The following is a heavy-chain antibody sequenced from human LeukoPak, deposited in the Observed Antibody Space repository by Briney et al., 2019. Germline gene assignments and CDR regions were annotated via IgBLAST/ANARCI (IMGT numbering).Heavy chain of an antibody. CDR3: ARVGVVGYFYYMDV. CDR1: GYSFTGYH. J-gene: IGHJ6*03. CDR2: INPSGGTT. D-gene: IGHD3-10*01. Sequence: GASVKVSCKAFGYSFTGYHLHWVRQAPGQGLEWMGIINPSGGTTTYAQKFKGRITMTRDTFTGTVYMEVNSLRSEDTAVYYCARVGVVGYFYYMDVWGKGTTVTVSS. V-gene: IGHV1-46*01.